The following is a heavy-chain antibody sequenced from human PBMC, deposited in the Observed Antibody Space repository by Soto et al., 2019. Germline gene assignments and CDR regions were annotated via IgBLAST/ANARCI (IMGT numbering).Heavy chain of an antibody. V-gene: IGHV3-23*01. Sequence: SLRLSCAASGFTFNNYAMSWVRQAPGRGLEWVSAIIGSGNIIHYADSVKGRFTISRDNSKNTLYLQMSSLRAEDTAVYYCARAISSSWSYIDYWGQGTLVTVSS. J-gene: IGHJ4*02. CDR2: IIGSGNII. CDR1: GFTFNNYA. CDR3: ARAISSSWSYIDY. D-gene: IGHD6-13*01.